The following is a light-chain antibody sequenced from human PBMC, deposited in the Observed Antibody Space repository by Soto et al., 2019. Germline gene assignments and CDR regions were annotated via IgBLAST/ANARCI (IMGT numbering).Light chain of an antibody. CDR3: QQYGSSPPIT. CDR1: QSISSY. CDR2: AAS. V-gene: IGKV1-39*01. J-gene: IGKJ4*01. Sequence: DIQMTHSPCSLSASVGERVTITCRASQSISSYLNWYHQKPGKAPKLLIYAASSLQSGVPSRFSGSGSGTDFTLTISRLEPEDFAVYYCQQYGSSPPITFGGGTKVDIK.